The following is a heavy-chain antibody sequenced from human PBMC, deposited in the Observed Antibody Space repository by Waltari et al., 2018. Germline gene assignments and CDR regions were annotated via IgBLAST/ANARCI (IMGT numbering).Heavy chain of an antibody. D-gene: IGHD6-19*01. CDR1: GDSISGNTAA. V-gene: IGHV6-1*01. CDR3: ASLSSSGWYYFDY. CDR2: TYYRSNWYY. J-gene: IGHJ4*02. Sequence: QGQLQQSGPGLVKTSQTLSLTCAISGDSISGNTAAWNWTRQSPSRGLEWLGRTYYRSNWYYDYAASVRGRISINPDTSNNQFSLQLHSVTPEDTAVYYCASLSSSGWYYFDYWGQGILVTVSS.